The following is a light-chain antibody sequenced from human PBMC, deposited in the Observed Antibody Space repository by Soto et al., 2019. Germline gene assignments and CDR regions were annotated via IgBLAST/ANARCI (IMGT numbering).Light chain of an antibody. CDR1: QSVNSW. Sequence: DIQMTQSPSTLSAFAGDRVTITCRASQSVNSWLAWYQQRPGKAPKLLIYDASTLESGVPSRFSGSGSGTEFTPTISSLQPDDFATYYCHQYNSYHTFGGGTKVDIK. V-gene: IGKV1-5*01. CDR2: DAS. J-gene: IGKJ4*01. CDR3: HQYNSYHT.